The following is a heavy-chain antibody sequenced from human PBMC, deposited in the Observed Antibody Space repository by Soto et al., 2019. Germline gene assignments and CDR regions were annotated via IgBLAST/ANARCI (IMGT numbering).Heavy chain of an antibody. V-gene: IGHV4-59*08. Sequence: SETLSLTCTVSGGSINTYYWSWIRQPPGKGLEWIGYIHYSGSTNYNPSLKSRVTISVDTSENQFSLKLSSVTAADTAVYYCARISRYSNTWYLDAFDIWGQGTMVTVSS. CDR1: GGSINTYY. J-gene: IGHJ3*02. CDR2: IHYSGST. D-gene: IGHD6-13*01. CDR3: ARISRYSNTWYLDAFDI.